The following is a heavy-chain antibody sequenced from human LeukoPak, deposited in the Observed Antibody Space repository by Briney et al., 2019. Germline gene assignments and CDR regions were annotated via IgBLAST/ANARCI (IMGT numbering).Heavy chain of an antibody. J-gene: IGHJ4*02. Sequence: GESLKISCNGSGYXFTSYWICWVRQMPGKGLEWMGIIYPGDSDTRYSSSFQGQVTISADKSINTAYLQWSSLKASDTAMYYCARRYYYDSSVYYVDYWGRGTRVTVPS. CDR1: GYXFTSYW. D-gene: IGHD3-22*01. CDR3: ARRYYYDSSVYYVDY. V-gene: IGHV5-51*01. CDR2: IYPGDSDT.